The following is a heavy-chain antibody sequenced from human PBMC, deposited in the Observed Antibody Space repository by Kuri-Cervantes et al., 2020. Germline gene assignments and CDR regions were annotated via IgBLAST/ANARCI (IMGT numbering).Heavy chain of an antibody. CDR2: INPNSGGT. D-gene: IGHD3-22*01. CDR3: ARGYDSSGYYYY. V-gene: IGHV1-2*02. Sequence: ASVKVSCKASGYTFTSYDINWVRQATGQGLEWMGXINPNSGGTNYAQKFQGRVTMTRDTSISTAYMELSRLRSDDTAVYYCARGYDSSGYYYYWGQGTLVTVSS. J-gene: IGHJ4*02. CDR1: GYTFTSYD.